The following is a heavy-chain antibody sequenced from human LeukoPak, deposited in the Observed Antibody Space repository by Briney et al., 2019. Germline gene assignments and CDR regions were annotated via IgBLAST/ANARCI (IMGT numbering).Heavy chain of an antibody. J-gene: IGHJ4*02. Sequence: GGSLRLSCAASGFTFSTYWMSWVRQAPGKGLEWVANIKQDGSVKNYVDSVKGRFTISRDNAKNSLYLQMNSLRAEDTAVYYCARKGGRRYFDWLPSGPSDYWGQGTLVTVSS. CDR1: GFTFSTYW. V-gene: IGHV3-7*01. CDR3: ARKGGRRYFDWLPSGPSDY. D-gene: IGHD3-9*01. CDR2: IKQDGSVK.